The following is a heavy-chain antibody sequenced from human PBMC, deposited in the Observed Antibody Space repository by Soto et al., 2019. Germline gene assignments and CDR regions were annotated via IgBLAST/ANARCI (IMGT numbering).Heavy chain of an antibody. CDR2: IYNSGST. J-gene: IGHJ5*02. CDR3: ARGLYCTITNCSPLNHWFDP. Sequence: SETLSLTCTVSGGSISSYYWSWIRQPPGKGLEWIGYIYNSGSTNYNPSLKSRVTISVDTSKNQLSLKLSSVTAADTAVYFCARGLYCTITNCSPLNHWFDPWGQGTLVTVSS. CDR1: GGSISSYY. V-gene: IGHV4-59*01. D-gene: IGHD2-2*01.